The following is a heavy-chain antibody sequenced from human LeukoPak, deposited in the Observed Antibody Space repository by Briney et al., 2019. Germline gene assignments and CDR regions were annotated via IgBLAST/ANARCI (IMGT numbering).Heavy chain of an antibody. CDR2: INPNSGGT. Sequence: ASVKVSCKASGYTFTGYYIHWVRQAPGQGLEWMGWINPNSGGTNYAQKFQGRVTMTRDTSISTAYMELSRLTSDDTAVYYCARDAIVRDYSNSNYWGQGTLVTVSS. CDR3: ARDAIVRDYSNSNY. J-gene: IGHJ4*02. CDR1: GYTFTGYY. V-gene: IGHV1-2*02. D-gene: IGHD4-11*01.